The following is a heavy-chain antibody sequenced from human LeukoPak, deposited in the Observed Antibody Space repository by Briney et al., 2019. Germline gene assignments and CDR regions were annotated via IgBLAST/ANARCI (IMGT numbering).Heavy chain of an antibody. D-gene: IGHD1-26*01. CDR1: GGSIRSYY. V-gene: IGHV4-59*08. CDR3: ASGSYHFDY. Sequence: SETLSLTCTFSGGSIRSYYCRWMRQPPWKGLEWIGYIYYSGSTKYNPSLKSRATISVDTSKDQFSLKLSSVTAADTAVYYCASGSYHFDYWGQGTLVTVSS. J-gene: IGHJ4*02. CDR2: IYYSGST.